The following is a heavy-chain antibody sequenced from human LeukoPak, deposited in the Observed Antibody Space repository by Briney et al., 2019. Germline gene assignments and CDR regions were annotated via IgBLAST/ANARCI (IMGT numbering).Heavy chain of an antibody. CDR3: ARGYYSSSRFDS. CDR2: VNSDGSTT. D-gene: IGHD6-13*01. V-gene: IGHV3-74*01. CDR1: GFPFSNYW. Sequence: GGSLRLSCAAPGFPFSNYWMHWVRQAPGKGLVWVSRVNSDGSTTNYADSVKGRFTISRDNAENTLYMRMNSLRPEDTAVYYCARGYYSSSRFDSWGQGTLVTVSS. J-gene: IGHJ4*02.